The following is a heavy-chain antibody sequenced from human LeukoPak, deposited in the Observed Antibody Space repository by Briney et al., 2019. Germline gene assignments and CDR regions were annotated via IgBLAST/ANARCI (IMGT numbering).Heavy chain of an antibody. CDR1: GGSIFSYY. CDR3: ARISDNKAFDI. V-gene: IGHV4-4*07. CDR2: IYTSGST. D-gene: IGHD2-21*02. Sequence: SETLSLTCTVSGGSIFSYYWNWIRQPAGKGLEWIGRIYTSGSTNYNPSLKSRVTMSVDTSKNQFSLKLSSVTAADTAVYYCARISDNKAFDIWGQGTMVTVSS. J-gene: IGHJ3*02.